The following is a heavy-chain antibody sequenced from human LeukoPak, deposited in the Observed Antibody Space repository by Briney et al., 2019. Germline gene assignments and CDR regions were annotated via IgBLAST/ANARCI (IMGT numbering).Heavy chain of an antibody. Sequence: GASVKVSCKVSGYTLTELSMHWVRQAPGKGLEWMGGFDPEDGETIYAQKFQGRVTMTEDTSTDTAYMELSSPRSEDTGVYYCATDQGGATDLEYWGQGTLVTVSS. CDR1: GYTLTELS. CDR2: FDPEDGET. D-gene: IGHD1-26*01. V-gene: IGHV1-24*01. J-gene: IGHJ4*02. CDR3: ATDQGGATDLEY.